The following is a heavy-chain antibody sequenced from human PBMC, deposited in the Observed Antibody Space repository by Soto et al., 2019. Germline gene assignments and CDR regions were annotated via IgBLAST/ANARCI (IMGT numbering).Heavy chain of an antibody. D-gene: IGHD3-16*01. J-gene: IGHJ5*02. V-gene: IGHV4-4*07. CDR3: ARDDYKDGGNNWFDP. CDR2: IYTKERT. Sequence: SETLSLTCTVSGGSITNYYWSWIRQPAGKGLEWIGRIYTKERTNYNLSFRNRVTRSVDTSKNQLSLKLDAVTAADTAVYYCARDDYKDGGNNWFDPWGQGTLVTVSS. CDR1: GGSITNYY.